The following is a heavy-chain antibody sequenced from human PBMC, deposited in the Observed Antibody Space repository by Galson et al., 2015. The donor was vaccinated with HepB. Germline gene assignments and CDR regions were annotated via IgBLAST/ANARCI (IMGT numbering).Heavy chain of an antibody. CDR1: GGSISSSSYY. D-gene: IGHD6-19*01. CDR3: ARHVRPGGAVADPPSPPYDY. Sequence: TLSLTCTVSGGSISSSSYYWGWIRQPPGKGLEWIGSIYYSGSTYYNPSLKSRVTISVDTSKNQFSLKLSSVTAADTAVYYCARHVRPGGAVADPPSPPYDYWGQGTLVTVSS. J-gene: IGHJ4*02. CDR2: IYYSGST. V-gene: IGHV4-39*01.